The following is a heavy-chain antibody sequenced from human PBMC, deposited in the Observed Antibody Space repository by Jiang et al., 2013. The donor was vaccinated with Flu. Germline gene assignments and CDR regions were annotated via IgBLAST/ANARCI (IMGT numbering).Heavy chain of an antibody. V-gene: IGHV5-51*01. CDR3: ARYKHDFDDCGGY. J-gene: IGHJ4*02. CDR2: DSDA. D-gene: IGHD1-1*01. Sequence: DSDARYSPSFQGQVTISADKSISTAYLQWSSLKASDTAMYYCARYKHDFDDCGGYWGQGTLVTVSS.